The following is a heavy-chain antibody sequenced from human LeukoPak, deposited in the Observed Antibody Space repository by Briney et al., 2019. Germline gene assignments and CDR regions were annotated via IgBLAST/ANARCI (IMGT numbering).Heavy chain of an antibody. J-gene: IGHJ4*02. CDR1: GFTFSSYA. CDR3: AKEREPYYDFWSGYYPFDY. Sequence: GGSLRLSCAASGFTFSSYAMSWVRQAPGKGLEWVSAISGSGGSKYYADSVKGRCTISRDNSKNRVYLKMNSLRDEDTAVYYCAKEREPYYDFWSGYYPFDYWGQGTLVTVSS. V-gene: IGHV3-23*01. D-gene: IGHD3-3*01. CDR2: ISGSGGSK.